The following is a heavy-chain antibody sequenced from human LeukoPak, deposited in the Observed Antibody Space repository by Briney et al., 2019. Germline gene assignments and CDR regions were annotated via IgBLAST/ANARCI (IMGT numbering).Heavy chain of an antibody. Sequence: ASVKVSCKASGYTFTSYDINWMRQATGQGLEWMGWMSPNSGNTGYAQKFQGRVTMTRDTSTGAAYLELSSLRSEDSAVYYCVRTPPNWGADFWGQGTLVTVSS. D-gene: IGHD7-27*01. CDR2: MSPNSGNT. CDR3: VRTPPNWGADF. CDR1: GYTFTSYD. V-gene: IGHV1-8*01. J-gene: IGHJ4*02.